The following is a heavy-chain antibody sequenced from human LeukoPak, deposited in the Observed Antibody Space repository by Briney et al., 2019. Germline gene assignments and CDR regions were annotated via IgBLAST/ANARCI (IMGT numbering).Heavy chain of an antibody. CDR2: IHYSGST. J-gene: IGHJ1*01. CDR3: ATSPGYSSSWYGNFQH. Sequence: SETLSLTCTVSGASISSSSYYWGWIRQPPGKGLEWIGSIHYSGSTYYNPSVKSRVTISVDTSKNQFSLKLSSVTAADTAVYYCATSPGYSSSWYGNFQHWGQGTLVTVSS. CDR1: GASISSSSYY. D-gene: IGHD6-13*01. V-gene: IGHV4-39*07.